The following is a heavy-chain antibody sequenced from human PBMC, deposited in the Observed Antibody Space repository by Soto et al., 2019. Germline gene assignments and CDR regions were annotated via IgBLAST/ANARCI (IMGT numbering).Heavy chain of an antibody. CDR2: ISGSGGST. J-gene: IGHJ3*02. D-gene: IGHD2-21*02. Sequence: EVQLLESGGGLVQPGGSLRLSCAASGFTFSSYAMSWVCQAPGKGLEWVSAISGSGGSTYYADSVKGRFTISRENSKNTLYLQMNSLRAEDTAVYYCAKDICGGDCKIAFDIWGQGTMVTVSS. CDR1: GFTFSSYA. CDR3: AKDICGGDCKIAFDI. V-gene: IGHV3-23*01.